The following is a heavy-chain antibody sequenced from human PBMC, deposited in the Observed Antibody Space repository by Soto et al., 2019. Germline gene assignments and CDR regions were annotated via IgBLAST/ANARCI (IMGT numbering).Heavy chain of an antibody. Sequence: EVQLMGSGGGLVQPGGSLRLSCAASGFTVSSNYMSWVRQAPGKGLEWVSVIYSGGDTYYADSVKGRFTISRDNSKNTLYLQMNSLRDEDTAVYYCARSTTGADSGDVWGQGTTVIVSS. J-gene: IGHJ6*02. CDR2: IYSGGDT. V-gene: IGHV3-66*01. CDR3: ARSTTGADSGDV. D-gene: IGHD1-1*01. CDR1: GFTVSSNY.